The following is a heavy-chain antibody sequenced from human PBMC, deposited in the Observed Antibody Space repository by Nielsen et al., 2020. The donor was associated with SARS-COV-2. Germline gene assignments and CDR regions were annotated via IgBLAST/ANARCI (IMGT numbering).Heavy chain of an antibody. CDR3: ARDLGVLMVYAIDYYYGMDV. D-gene: IGHD2-8*01. CDR2: INWNGGST. Sequence: GGSLRLSCAASGFTFDDYGMSWVRQAPGKGLEWVSGINWNGGSTGYADSVKGRFTISRGNAKNSLYLQMNSLRAEDTALYHCARDLGVLMVYAIDYYYGMDVWGQGTTVTVSS. V-gene: IGHV3-20*01. J-gene: IGHJ6*02. CDR1: GFTFDDYG.